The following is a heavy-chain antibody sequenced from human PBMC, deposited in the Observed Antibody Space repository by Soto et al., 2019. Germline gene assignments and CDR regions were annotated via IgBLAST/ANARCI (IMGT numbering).Heavy chain of an antibody. Sequence: QVQLVQSGAEVKKPGSSVKVSCKASGGTFSSYTFSWVRQAPGQGLEWVGKIIPIFNISNYAQRFQGRVSITADKSTGTAYMELGSLRSDDTAVYYCASGAFDYDSSPAAAMFAFWGQGTLITVSS. CDR3: ASGAFDYDSSPAAAMFAF. CDR2: IIPIFNIS. CDR1: GGTFSSYT. J-gene: IGHJ4*02. D-gene: IGHD2-2*01. V-gene: IGHV1-69*02.